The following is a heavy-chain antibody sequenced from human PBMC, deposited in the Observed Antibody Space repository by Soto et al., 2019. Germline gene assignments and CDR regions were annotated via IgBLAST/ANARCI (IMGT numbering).Heavy chain of an antibody. D-gene: IGHD6-19*01. CDR3: ARQPRIAVAGTRFDP. J-gene: IGHJ5*02. CDR1: GGSISSSSYY. Sequence: SETLSLTCTVSGGSISSSSYYWGWIRQPPGKGLEWIGSIYYSGSTYYNPSLKSRVTISVDTSKNQFSLKLSSVTAADTAVYYCARQPRIAVAGTRFDPWGQGTLVTVSS. V-gene: IGHV4-39*01. CDR2: IYYSGST.